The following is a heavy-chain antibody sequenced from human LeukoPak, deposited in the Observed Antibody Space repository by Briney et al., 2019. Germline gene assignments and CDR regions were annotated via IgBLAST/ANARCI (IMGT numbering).Heavy chain of an antibody. Sequence: GGSLRLSCAASGFTLSKYGMHWVRQAPGKGLEWVVVISYDGRNKYYADSVEGRFTISRDNFENTLYLQMNSLRREDTAMYYCAKDREELWFYGLDVWGQGTTVTVSS. CDR2: ISYDGRNK. CDR1: GFTLSKYG. D-gene: IGHD3-10*01. CDR3: AKDREELWFYGLDV. V-gene: IGHV3-30*18. J-gene: IGHJ6*02.